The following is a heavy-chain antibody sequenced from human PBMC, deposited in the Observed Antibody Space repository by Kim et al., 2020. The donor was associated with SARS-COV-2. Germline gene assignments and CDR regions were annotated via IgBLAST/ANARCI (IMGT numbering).Heavy chain of an antibody. D-gene: IGHD6-6*01. CDR1: GGSISSYY. J-gene: IGHJ4*02. V-gene: IGHV4-59*01. CDR3: ARDRRAEYLDY. Sequence: SETLSLTCTVSGGSISSYYWSWIRQPPGKGLEWIGYIYYSGSTNYNPSLKSRVTISVDTSKNQFSLKLSSVTAADTAVYYCARDRRAEYLDYWGQGTLVTVS. CDR2: IYYSGST.